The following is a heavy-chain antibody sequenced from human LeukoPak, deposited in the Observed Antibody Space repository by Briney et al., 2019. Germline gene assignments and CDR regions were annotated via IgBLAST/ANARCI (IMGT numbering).Heavy chain of an antibody. CDR3: ARDRRNTGSFFDS. Sequence: PGGSLRLSCAASGFIFYSYSMNWVRQAPGKGLEWVSYITSSGTIYYADSVKGRFTISRDNARNSLYLQINTLRADDTAVYYCARDRRNTGSFFDSWGQGTLVTVSS. J-gene: IGHJ4*02. CDR1: GFIFYSYS. V-gene: IGHV3-48*01. D-gene: IGHD1-26*01. CDR2: ITSSGTI.